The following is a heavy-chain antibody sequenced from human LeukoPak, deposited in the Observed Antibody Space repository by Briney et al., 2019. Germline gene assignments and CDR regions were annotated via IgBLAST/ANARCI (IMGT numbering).Heavy chain of an antibody. Sequence: EASVKVSCKASGGTFSSYAISWVRQAPGQGLEWMGWINPNSGGTNYAQKFQGRVTMTRDTSISTAYMELSRLRSDDTAVYYCARDLNDWGQGTLVTVSS. V-gene: IGHV1-2*02. J-gene: IGHJ4*02. CDR3: ARDLND. CDR2: INPNSGGT. CDR1: GGTFSSYA.